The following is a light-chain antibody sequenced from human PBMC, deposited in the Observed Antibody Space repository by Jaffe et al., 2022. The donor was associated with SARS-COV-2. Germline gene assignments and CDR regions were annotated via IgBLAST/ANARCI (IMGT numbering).Light chain of an antibody. Sequence: QSVLTQSPSASGTPGQRVTISCSGSSSNIGSNTVNWYQQLPGTAPKLLIYRSNQWPSGVPDRFSGSKSGTSASLAISGLQSEDEADYYCAAWDDSLSGLVFGGGTKLTVL. CDR2: RSN. CDR3: AAWDDSLSGLV. CDR1: SSNIGSNT. J-gene: IGLJ3*02. V-gene: IGLV1-44*01.